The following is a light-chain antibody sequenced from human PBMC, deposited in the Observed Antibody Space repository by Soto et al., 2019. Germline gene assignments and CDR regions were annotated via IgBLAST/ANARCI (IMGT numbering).Light chain of an antibody. CDR1: QFLSSY. CDR3: HQRNK. J-gene: IGKJ5*01. V-gene: IGKV3-11*01. CDR2: DTS. Sequence: EGVLTQSPATLSLAPGERATLSCRASQFLSSYLAWYQQKPGQPPRLLIYDTSNRATGIPARFSGSRSGTDFTLTISSLEPEDVGVYFCHQRNKVGQGTRLEIK.